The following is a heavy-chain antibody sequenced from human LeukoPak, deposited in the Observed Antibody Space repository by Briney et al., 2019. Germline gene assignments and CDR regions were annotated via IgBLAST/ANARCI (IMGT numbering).Heavy chain of an antibody. J-gene: IGHJ4*02. V-gene: IGHV4-31*03. CDR3: ARARGYSGYEMDY. D-gene: IGHD5-12*01. CDR2: IYYSGST. Sequence: KTSETLSLTCTVSGGSISSGGYYWSWIRQHPGKGLEWIGYIYYSGSTYYNPSLKSRVTISVDTSKKQFSLRLSSVTAADTAVYYCARARGYSGYEMDYWGQGTLVTVSS. CDR1: GGSISSGGYY.